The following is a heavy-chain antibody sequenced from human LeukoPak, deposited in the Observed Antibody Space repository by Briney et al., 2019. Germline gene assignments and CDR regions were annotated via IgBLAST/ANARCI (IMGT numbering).Heavy chain of an antibody. V-gene: IGHV5-51*01. CDR2: IYPGDSDT. CDR3: ARSYGSGRKFDY. CDR1: GSSFTSYW. D-gene: IGHD3-10*01. J-gene: IGHJ4*02. Sequence: RGESLKISCKGSGSSFTSYWIGWVRQLPGKGLEWMGIIYPGDSDTRYGPSFQGQVIISADKSISTAYLQWSSLKASDTAMYYCARSYGSGRKFDYWGQGTLVTVSS.